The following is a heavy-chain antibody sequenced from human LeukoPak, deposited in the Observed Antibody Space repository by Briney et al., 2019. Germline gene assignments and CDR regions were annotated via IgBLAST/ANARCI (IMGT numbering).Heavy chain of an antibody. Sequence: PGGSLRLSCAASGFTSSDFALHWVRQAPGEGLEWVSLISYDGNNKYYSDSVKGRFTISRDNSKNMVYLQMNSLRAEDTAVYYCARVGRGYTYKVFYFDYWGQGTLVTVSS. CDR1: GFTSSDFA. J-gene: IGHJ4*02. CDR3: ARVGRGYTYKVFYFDY. V-gene: IGHV3-30*04. D-gene: IGHD5-18*01. CDR2: ISYDGNNK.